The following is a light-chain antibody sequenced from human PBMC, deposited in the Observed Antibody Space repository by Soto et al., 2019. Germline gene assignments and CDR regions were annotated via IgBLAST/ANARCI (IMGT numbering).Light chain of an antibody. J-gene: IGLJ3*02. V-gene: IGLV2-14*01. Sequence: QSVLTQPASVSGSPVQSITISCTGTSSDIGTYNYVSWYQQHPGKAPKLIIYEVTNRPSGVSAHFSGSKSGNTASLTISGLQAADEAAYYCSSYTSTTSWVFGGGTKLTVL. CDR2: EVT. CDR1: SSDIGTYNY. CDR3: SSYTSTTSWV.